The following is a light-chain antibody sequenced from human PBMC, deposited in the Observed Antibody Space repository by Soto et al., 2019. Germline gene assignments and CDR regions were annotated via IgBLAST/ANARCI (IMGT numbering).Light chain of an antibody. CDR2: DAF. CDR3: QQRSNWPPGYT. J-gene: IGKJ2*01. Sequence: EIVLTQSPATLSLSPGERATLSCRASQSVSRYLAWYQQKPGQAPRLLIYDAFSRAIGIPARFSGSGSGTDFTLTISSLEPEDFAVYYCQQRSNWPPGYTFGQGTKLEIK. V-gene: IGKV3-11*01. CDR1: QSVSRY.